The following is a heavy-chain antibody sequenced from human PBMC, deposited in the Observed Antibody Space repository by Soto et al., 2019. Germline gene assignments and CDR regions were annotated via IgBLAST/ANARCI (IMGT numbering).Heavy chain of an antibody. CDR1: GFTLSSYG. CDR3: AKGYDFWSGSDAFDI. D-gene: IGHD3-3*01. Sequence: GGSLRLSCAASGFTLSSYGMHWVRQAPGKGLEWVAVISYDGSNKYYADSVKGRFTISRDNSKNTLYLQMNSLRAEDTAVYYCAKGYDFWSGSDAFDIWGQGTMVTVSS. CDR2: ISYDGSNK. V-gene: IGHV3-30*18. J-gene: IGHJ3*02.